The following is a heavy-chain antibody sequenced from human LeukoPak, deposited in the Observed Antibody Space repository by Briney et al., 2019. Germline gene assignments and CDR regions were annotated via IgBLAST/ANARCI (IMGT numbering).Heavy chain of an antibody. CDR1: GFTFSSYS. V-gene: IGHV3-21*01. Sequence: GGSLRLSCAASGFTFSSYSMNWVRQAPGKGLEWVSSISSSSSYIYYADSVKGRFTISRDNAKNSLYLQMNSLRAEDTAVYYCAILPPYSSSWYGDAFDIWGQGTMVTVSS. CDR3: AILPPYSSSWYGDAFDI. D-gene: IGHD6-13*01. CDR2: ISSSSSYI. J-gene: IGHJ3*02.